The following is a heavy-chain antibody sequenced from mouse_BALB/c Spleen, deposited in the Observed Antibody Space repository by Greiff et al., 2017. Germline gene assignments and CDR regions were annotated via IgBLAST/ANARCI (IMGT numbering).Heavy chain of an antibody. CDR2: INPSTGYT. J-gene: IGHJ4*01. Sequence: VQLQESGAELAKPGASVKMSCKASGYTFTSYWMHWVKQRPGQGLEWIGYINPSTGYTEYNQKFKDKATLTADKSSSTAYMQLSSLTSEDSAVYYCARDLYAMDYWGQGTSVTVSS. CDR3: ARDLYAMDY. CDR1: GYTFTSYW. V-gene: IGHV1-7*01.